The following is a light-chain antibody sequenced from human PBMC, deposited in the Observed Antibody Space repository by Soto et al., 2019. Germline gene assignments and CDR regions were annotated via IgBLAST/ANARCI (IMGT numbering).Light chain of an antibody. CDR3: RSYTTSRPLV. V-gene: IGLV2-14*01. Sequence: QSALTQPASVSGSPGQSITISCTGTSSDVGGYNYVSWYQQHPGKAPKLMIYEVSKRPSGVSNRFSGSKSGNTASLTISGHQAEDEADYYCRSYTTSRPLVFGSGTKVTVL. CDR1: SSDVGGYNY. CDR2: EVS. J-gene: IGLJ1*01.